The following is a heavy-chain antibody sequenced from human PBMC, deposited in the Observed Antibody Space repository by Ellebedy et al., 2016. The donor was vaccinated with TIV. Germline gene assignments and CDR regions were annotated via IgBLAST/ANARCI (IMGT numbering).Heavy chain of an antibody. CDR3: ARGYSYGSTFDV. CDR1: GGTFSSYA. D-gene: IGHD5-18*01. Sequence: AASVKVSCKMSGGTFSSYAITWVRQAPGQGLEWMGGIMPIFDTTKYAQKFQGRVTMTADKSTTTAYMELSSLRFEYAATYYCARGYSYGSTFDVWGQGTMVIVSS. CDR2: IMPIFDTT. J-gene: IGHJ3*01. V-gene: IGHV1-69*06.